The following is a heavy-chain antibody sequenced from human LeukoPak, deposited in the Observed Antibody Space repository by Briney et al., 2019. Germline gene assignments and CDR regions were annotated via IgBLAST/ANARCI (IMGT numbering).Heavy chain of an antibody. J-gene: IGHJ3*02. CDR2: ISGSGGST. D-gene: IGHD5-24*01. V-gene: IGHV3-23*01. CDR3: ARSRDGYKWGRRRAFDI. Sequence: PGGSLRLSCAASGFTFSSYAMSWVRQAPGKGLEWVSAISGSGGSTYYADSVKGRFTISRDNSKNTLYLQMNSLRAEDTAVYYCARSRDGYKWGRRRAFDIWGQGTMVTVSS. CDR1: GFTFSSYA.